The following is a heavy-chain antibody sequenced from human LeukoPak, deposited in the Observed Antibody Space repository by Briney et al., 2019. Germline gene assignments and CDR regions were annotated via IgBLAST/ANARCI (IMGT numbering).Heavy chain of an antibody. CDR3: ARLSNPYCSGGTCSRTPFDS. Sequence: HGESLMISCQTSGSPFTNYWITWVRQMPGKGLEWMGRIDPSDSYTNYRPSFEGHVTFSTDKSTATVYLQWSSLEASDTAIYYCARLSNPYCSGGTCSRTPFDSWGQGTLVTVSS. V-gene: IGHV5-10-1*01. J-gene: IGHJ4*02. D-gene: IGHD2-15*01. CDR2: IDPSDSYT. CDR1: GSPFTNYW.